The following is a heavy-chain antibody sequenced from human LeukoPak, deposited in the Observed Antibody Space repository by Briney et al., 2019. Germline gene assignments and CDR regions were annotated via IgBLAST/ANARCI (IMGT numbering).Heavy chain of an antibody. CDR3: ARVVVATFWYYYYYMDV. D-gene: IGHD2-15*01. J-gene: IGHJ6*03. Sequence: ASVKVSCKASGYTFTSYDINWVRQAPGQGLEWMGWMNPNSGNTGYAQKFQGRVTMTRNTSISTAYTELSSLRSEDTAVYYCARVVVATFWYYYYYMDVWGKGTTVTVSS. CDR2: MNPNSGNT. CDR1: GYTFTSYD. V-gene: IGHV1-8*01.